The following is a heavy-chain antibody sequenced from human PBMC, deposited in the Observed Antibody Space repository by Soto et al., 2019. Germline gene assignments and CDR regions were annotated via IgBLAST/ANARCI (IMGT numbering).Heavy chain of an antibody. J-gene: IGHJ5*02. D-gene: IGHD3-3*02. Sequence: SETLSLTCIVSGGSISEKYWNWVRQPPGKGLEWIGLIFANGHTDYNPSLKSRVTMSVDASKNQFSLSLTSMTAADTAVYYCVGSCGAPGLNWLDLWGRGTLVTVSS. CDR2: IFANGHT. V-gene: IGHV4-4*07. CDR1: GGSISEKY. CDR3: VGSCGAPGLNWLDL.